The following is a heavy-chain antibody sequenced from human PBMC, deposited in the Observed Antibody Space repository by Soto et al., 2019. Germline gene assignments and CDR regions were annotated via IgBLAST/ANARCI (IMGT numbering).Heavy chain of an antibody. V-gene: IGHV1-69*01. CDR1: GGTFSSYA. CDR2: IIAIVGTA. J-gene: IGHJ6*02. D-gene: IGHD3-16*02. Sequence: QVQLVQSGAEVKKPGSSVTVSCKASGGTFSSYAISWVRQAPGQGLEWMGGIIAIVGTANYAQKFQGRVTITADESTSTAYMELSSLRSEDTAVYYCARGYDYVWGSYRSHYYYYYGMDVWGQGTTVTVSS. CDR3: ARGYDYVWGSYRSHYYYYYGMDV.